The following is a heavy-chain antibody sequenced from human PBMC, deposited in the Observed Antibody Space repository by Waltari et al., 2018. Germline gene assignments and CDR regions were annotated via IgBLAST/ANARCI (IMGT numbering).Heavy chain of an antibody. V-gene: IGHV2-5*01. CDR2: IYWNDDK. D-gene: IGHD3-3*01. Sequence: QITLKESGPTLVKPTQTLTLTCTFSGFSLSTSGVGVGWIRQPPGKALEWLALIYWNDDKRYSPSLKSRLTITKDTSKNQVVLTMTNMDPVDTATYYCAHQPTYYDFWSGYYDGANSYYYMDVWGKGTTVTVSS. CDR1: GFSLSTSGVG. CDR3: AHQPTYYDFWSGYYDGANSYYYMDV. J-gene: IGHJ6*03.